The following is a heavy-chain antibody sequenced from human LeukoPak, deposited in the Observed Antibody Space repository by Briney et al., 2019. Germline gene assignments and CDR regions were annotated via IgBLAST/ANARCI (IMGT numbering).Heavy chain of an antibody. D-gene: IGHD5-12*01. CDR3: ARGSRSGPDY. Sequence: SVKVSCKASGGTFSSYAISWVRQAPGQGLEWMGRIIPIFGTANYAQKFQGRDTITADKSTSTAYMELSSLRSEDTAVYYCARGSRSGPDYWGQGTLVTVSS. V-gene: IGHV1-69*06. J-gene: IGHJ4*02. CDR2: IIPIFGTA. CDR1: GGTFSSYA.